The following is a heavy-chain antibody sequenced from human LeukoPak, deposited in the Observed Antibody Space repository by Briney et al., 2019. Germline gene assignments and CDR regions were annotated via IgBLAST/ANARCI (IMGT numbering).Heavy chain of an antibody. V-gene: IGHV3-48*01. J-gene: IGHJ4*02. D-gene: IGHD5-24*01. CDR3: ARDYKYAFDN. CDR2: IGISSGNT. CDR1: GFSFSDYS. Sequence: PGGSLRLSCAPSGFSFSDYSRNWVRQAPGKGREWISYIGISSGNTNYADSVKGRFTISGDKAKNSLYLQMNSLRVEDTAVYYCARDYKYAFDNWGQGTLVTVSS.